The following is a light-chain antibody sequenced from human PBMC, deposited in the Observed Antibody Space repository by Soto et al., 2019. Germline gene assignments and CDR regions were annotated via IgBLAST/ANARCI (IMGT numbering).Light chain of an antibody. J-gene: IGLJ2*01. Sequence: QSVLTQPPSVSGAPGQRVIISCTGSSSNIGAGYNVHWYQQFPGTAPKLLIYGNNNRPSGVPDRFSGSKSGTSASLAITGLQAEDEADYECQSYDSSLGGVVFGGGTKLPS. V-gene: IGLV1-40*01. CDR3: QSYDSSLGGVV. CDR1: SSNIGAGYN. CDR2: GNN.